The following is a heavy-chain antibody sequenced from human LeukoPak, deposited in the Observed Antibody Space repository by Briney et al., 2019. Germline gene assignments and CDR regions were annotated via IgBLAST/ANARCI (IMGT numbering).Heavy chain of an antibody. CDR1: GFTFGNYW. CDR3: ARRDRAAAGYYYSYYYIGV. V-gene: IGHV3-7*01. D-gene: IGHD6-13*01. Sequence: GGSLRLSCAASGFTFGNYWMSWVRQAPGKGLEGVAYINQDGSETYYVDSVKGRFTIFRANAKNSLYLQMNSLTAEDTAVYYCARRDRAAAGYYYSYYYIGVLGKGTTVTGSS. CDR2: INQDGSET. J-gene: IGHJ6*03.